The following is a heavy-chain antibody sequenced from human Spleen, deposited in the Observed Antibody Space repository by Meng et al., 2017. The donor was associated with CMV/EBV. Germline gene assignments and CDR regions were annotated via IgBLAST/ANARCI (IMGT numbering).Heavy chain of an antibody. CDR3: ARDGTGGYYFDY. J-gene: IGHJ4*02. D-gene: IGHD3-10*01. V-gene: IGHV3-21*01. CDR2: ISSSSSYI. Sequence: GESLKISCAASGFTFSSYSMNWVRQAPGKGQEWVSSISSSSSYIYYADSVKGRFTISRDNAKNSLYLQMNSLRAEDTAVYYCARDGTGGYYFDYWGQGTLVTVSS. CDR1: GFTFSSYS.